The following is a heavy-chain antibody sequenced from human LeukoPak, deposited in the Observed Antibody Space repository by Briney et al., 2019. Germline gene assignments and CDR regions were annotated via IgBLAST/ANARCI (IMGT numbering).Heavy chain of an antibody. CDR3: ATLPVCSSTSCYTDDY. V-gene: IGHV1-24*01. CDR2: FDPEDGET. J-gene: IGHJ4*02. Sequence: ASVKVSCKVSGYTLTELSMHWVRQAPGRGLEWMGGFDPEDGETIYAQKFQGRVTMTEDTSTDTAYMELSSLRSEETAVYYCATLPVCSSTSCYTDDYWGQGTLVTVSS. CDR1: GYTLTELS. D-gene: IGHD2-2*02.